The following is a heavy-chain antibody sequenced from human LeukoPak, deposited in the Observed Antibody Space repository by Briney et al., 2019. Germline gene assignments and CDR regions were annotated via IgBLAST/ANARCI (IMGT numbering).Heavy chain of an antibody. Sequence: GRSLRLSCAASGFTFDDYAMHWVRQAPGKGLEWVSGISWNSASIGYADSVKGRFTISRGNAKNSLYLQMNSLRAEDTALYYCAKVPVPRTTVTTCWFGPWGQGTLVTVSS. CDR3: AKVPVPRTTVTTCWFGP. CDR1: GFTFDDYA. J-gene: IGHJ5*02. CDR2: ISWNSASI. V-gene: IGHV3-9*01. D-gene: IGHD4-17*01.